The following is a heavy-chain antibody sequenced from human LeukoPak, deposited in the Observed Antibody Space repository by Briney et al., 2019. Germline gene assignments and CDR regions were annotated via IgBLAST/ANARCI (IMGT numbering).Heavy chain of an antibody. CDR2: IYYSGST. CDR1: GGSIGSYY. V-gene: IGHV4-59*01. Sequence: SETLSLTCTVSGGSIGSYYWSWIRQPPGKGLEWIGYIYYSGSTNYNPSLKSRVTMSVDTSKKQLSLKLSSVTAADTAVYYCAGSGWYGAFDIWGQGTMVTVSS. CDR3: AGSGWYGAFDI. J-gene: IGHJ3*02. D-gene: IGHD6-19*01.